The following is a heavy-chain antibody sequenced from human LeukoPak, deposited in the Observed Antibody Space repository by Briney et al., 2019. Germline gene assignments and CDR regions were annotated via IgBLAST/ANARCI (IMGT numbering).Heavy chain of an antibody. V-gene: IGHV4-34*01. CDR3: ARGASMVRGVRDLDY. D-gene: IGHD3-10*01. J-gene: IGHJ4*02. CDR2: INHSGST. CDR1: GGSFSGYY. Sequence: SETLSLTCAVYGGSFSGYYWSWIRQPPGKGLEWIGEINHSGSTNYNPSLKSRVTISVDTSKNQFSLKLSSVTAADTAVYYCARGASMVRGVRDLDYWGQGTLVTVSS.